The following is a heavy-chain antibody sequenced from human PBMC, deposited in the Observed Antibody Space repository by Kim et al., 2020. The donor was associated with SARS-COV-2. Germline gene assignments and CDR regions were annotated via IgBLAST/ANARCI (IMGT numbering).Heavy chain of an antibody. D-gene: IGHD2-15*01. J-gene: IGHJ3*01. Sequence: GESLKISCKGSRDIFANYWITWVRQMPGKGLEWMGRIDPRDSYTSYSPSFQGHVTMSADKSIRTAYLQWSSLKASDTAIYYCARVKTVRNILSDLILGDAFDVWGQGTMVTVSS. CDR1: RDIFANYW. V-gene: IGHV5-10-1*01. CDR3: ARVKTVRNILSDLILGDAFDV. CDR2: IDPRDSYT.